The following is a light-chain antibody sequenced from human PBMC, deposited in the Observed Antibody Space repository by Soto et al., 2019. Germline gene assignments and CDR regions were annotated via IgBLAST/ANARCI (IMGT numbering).Light chain of an antibody. CDR1: SSDVGGYNC. V-gene: IGLV2-14*03. J-gene: IGLJ1*01. Sequence: QSVLTQPASLSGSPGQSITISCTGTSSDVGGYNCVSWYQHHPGKAPKLLIYDVSNRPSGISNRFSGSKSDNTASLTISGLQPEDEADYYCSSYTTSNTRQTVFGTGTKVTVL. CDR2: DVS. CDR3: SSYTTSNTRQTV.